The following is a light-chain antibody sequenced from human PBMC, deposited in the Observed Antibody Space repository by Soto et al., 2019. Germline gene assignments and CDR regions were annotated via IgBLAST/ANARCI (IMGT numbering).Light chain of an antibody. Sequence: QSVLTQPPSVSGAPGQRVTISCTGSSSNIGAGYDVHWYQQVPGTAPKLLIYGNTNRPSGVPDRFSGSKSGTSAFLAITGLQAEDEADYYCQSYDSSLSGWVFGGGTKLTVL. V-gene: IGLV1-40*01. J-gene: IGLJ3*02. CDR1: SSNIGAGYD. CDR3: QSYDSSLSGWV. CDR2: GNT.